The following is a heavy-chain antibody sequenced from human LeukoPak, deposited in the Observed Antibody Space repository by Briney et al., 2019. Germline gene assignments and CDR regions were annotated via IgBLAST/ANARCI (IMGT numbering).Heavy chain of an antibody. CDR2: ISGSGGST. CDR1: GFTFSSYA. CDR3: AKKGLWFGEFLYSYYFDY. J-gene: IGHJ4*02. Sequence: GGSLRLSCAASGFTFSSYAMSWVRQAPGKGLEWVSAISGSGGSTYYADSVKGRFTISRDNSKNTLYLQMNSLRAEDTAVYYCAKKGLWFGEFLYSYYFDYWGQGTLVTVSS. D-gene: IGHD3-10*01. V-gene: IGHV3-23*01.